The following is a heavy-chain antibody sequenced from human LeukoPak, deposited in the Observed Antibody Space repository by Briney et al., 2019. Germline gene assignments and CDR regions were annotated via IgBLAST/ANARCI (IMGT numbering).Heavy chain of an antibody. D-gene: IGHD3-22*01. Sequence: SETLSLTCDVYGESLNNYYWSWLRQPPGKGLEWIGEVNHSGVTKYHPSLKSRVTISLDTSKNQFSLKLTSVTAADTAVFYCARGVHYDNSGYYHRGFDFWGQGTLVTVSS. CDR2: VNHSGVT. V-gene: IGHV4-34*01. CDR1: GESLNNYY. CDR3: ARGVHYDNSGYYHRGFDF. J-gene: IGHJ4*02.